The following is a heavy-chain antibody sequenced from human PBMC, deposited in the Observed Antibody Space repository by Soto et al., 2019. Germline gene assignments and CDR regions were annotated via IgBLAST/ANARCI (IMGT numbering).Heavy chain of an antibody. CDR2: TYYRSKWYN. D-gene: IGHD6-13*01. J-gene: IGHJ3*02. CDR3: VRGAAAAGTRAFDI. CDR1: GDSVSSNSAA. V-gene: IGHV6-1*01. Sequence: SQTLPLTCAISGDSVSSNSAAWNWIRQSPSRGLEWLGRTYYRSKWYNDYAISVKSRITINPDTSKNQFSLQLNSVTPDDTAVYYCVRGAAAAGTRAFDIWGQGTMVTVSS.